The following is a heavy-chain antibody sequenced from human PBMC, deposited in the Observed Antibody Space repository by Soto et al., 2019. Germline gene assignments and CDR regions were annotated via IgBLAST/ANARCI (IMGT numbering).Heavy chain of an antibody. V-gene: IGHV3-64D*06. CDR2: ISSNGGST. D-gene: IGHD1-20*01. CDR3: VKGANWNLDY. CDR1: AFTFTSYA. J-gene: IGHJ4*02. Sequence: GGSLRLSCSPSAFTFTSYAMHWIRQAPGKGLEYVSAISSNGGSTYYADSVKGRFTISRDNSKNTLYLQMSSLRAEDTAVYYCVKGANWNLDYWGQGTLVTVSS.